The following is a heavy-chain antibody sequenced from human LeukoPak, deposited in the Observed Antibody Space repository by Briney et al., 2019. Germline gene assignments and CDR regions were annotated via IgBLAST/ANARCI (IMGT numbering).Heavy chain of an antibody. CDR2: IYYSGST. D-gene: IGHD5-18*01. J-gene: IGHJ5*02. V-gene: IGHV4-39*01. CDR3: ARGGRDTAMDGYNWFDP. Sequence: SETLSLTFTVSGGSISSSSYYWGWIRQPPGKGLEWIGSIYYSGSTYYNPSLKSRVTISVDTSKNQFSLKLSSVTAADTAVYYCARGGRDTAMDGYNWFDPWGQGTLVTVSS. CDR1: GGSISSSSYY.